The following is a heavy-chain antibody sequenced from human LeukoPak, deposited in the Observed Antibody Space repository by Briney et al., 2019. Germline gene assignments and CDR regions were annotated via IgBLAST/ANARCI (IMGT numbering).Heavy chain of an antibody. CDR2: IWYDGSNK. CDR1: GFTFSSYG. D-gene: IGHD2-15*01. V-gene: IGHV3-33*06. Sequence: PGRSLRLSCAASGFTFSSYGMHWVRQAPGKGLEWVADIWYDGSNKYYADSVKGRFTISRDNSKNTLYLQMNSLRAEDTAVYYCAKVGRVVVAATDSATDAFDIWGQGTMVTVSS. J-gene: IGHJ3*02. CDR3: AKVGRVVVAATDSATDAFDI.